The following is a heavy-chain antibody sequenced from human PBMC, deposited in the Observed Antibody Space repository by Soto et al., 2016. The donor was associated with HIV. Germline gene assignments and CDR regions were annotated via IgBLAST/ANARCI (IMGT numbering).Heavy chain of an antibody. D-gene: IGHD1-1*01. CDR3: ARGLLGTTNIFGADSCYNGLDV. CDR2: STMGDSF. J-gene: IGHJ6*02. CDR1: GGSVGSGGFT. V-gene: IGHV4-31*03. Sequence: QVQLQESGQRLVKPSQTLSLMCNVAGGSVGSGGFTGIGFASAQRRDSNILVTSTMGDSFYYSPSLKRRLSLSVDTSKNQFSLRLKSVTAADTAVYFCARGLLGTTNIFGADSCYNGLDVWGQESRSSSP.